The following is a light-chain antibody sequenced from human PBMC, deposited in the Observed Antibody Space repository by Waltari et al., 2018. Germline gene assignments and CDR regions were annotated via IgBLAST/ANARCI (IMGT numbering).Light chain of an antibody. Sequence: QSALTQPASVSGSPGQSITISCTGTSSDIGGYNYFSWYQQVPGNTPRLIIYDVSYRPSGVSSRFSGSKSGNTASLTISGLQAGDEADYFCSSYIDSTTLELFGGGTSLTVL. CDR2: DVS. V-gene: IGLV2-14*03. CDR1: SSDIGGYNY. CDR3: SSYIDSTTLEL. J-gene: IGLJ2*01.